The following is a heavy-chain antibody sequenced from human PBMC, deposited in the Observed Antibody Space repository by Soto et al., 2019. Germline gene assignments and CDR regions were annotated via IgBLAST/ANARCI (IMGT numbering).Heavy chain of an antibody. CDR2: IIPLFGTP. Sequence: QVPLVQSGAEVKRPGSSVKVSCKASGGIFRTYSIYWVRQAPGQGVEWMGSIIPLFGTPNYAQKFQGRVIISAYASTSSAYMELTSLISEDTAMYFCASRLSGNFDHYVNMNGWRQGTTV. J-gene: IGHJ6*01. D-gene: IGHD3-9*01. CDR3: ASRLSGNFDHYVNMNG. CDR1: GGIFRTYS. V-gene: IGHV1-69*18.